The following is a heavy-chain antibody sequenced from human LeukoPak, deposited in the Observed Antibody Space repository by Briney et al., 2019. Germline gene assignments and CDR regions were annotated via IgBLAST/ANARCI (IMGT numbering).Heavy chain of an antibody. D-gene: IGHD4/OR15-4a*01. V-gene: IGHV1-69*05. J-gene: IGHJ4*02. CDR3: ARDRAGLTRGLDY. Sequence: SVKVSCKASGGTFSSYAISWVRQAPGQGLEWMGGIIPIFGTANYAQKFQGRVTITTDESTSTAYMELSSLRSEDTAVYYCARDRAGLTRGLDYWGQGTLVTVSS. CDR1: GGTFSSYA. CDR2: IIPIFGTA.